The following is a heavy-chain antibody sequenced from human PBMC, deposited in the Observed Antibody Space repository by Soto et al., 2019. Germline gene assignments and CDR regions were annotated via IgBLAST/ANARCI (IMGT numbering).Heavy chain of an antibody. J-gene: IGHJ6*02. Sequence: SVKVSCKASGGTFSSYAISWVRQAPGQGLEWMGGIIPIFGTANYAQKFQGRVTITADESTSTAYMELSSLRSEDTAVYYCARGNCSSTSCHHPRLYYYYGMDVWGRGTTVTVSS. D-gene: IGHD2-2*01. V-gene: IGHV1-69*13. CDR2: IIPIFGTA. CDR3: ARGNCSSTSCHHPRLYYYYGMDV. CDR1: GGTFSSYA.